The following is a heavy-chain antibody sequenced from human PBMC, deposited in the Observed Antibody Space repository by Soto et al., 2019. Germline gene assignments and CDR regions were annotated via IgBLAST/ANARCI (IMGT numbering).Heavy chain of an antibody. CDR3: TALGGSTSSWDLDY. D-gene: IGHD2-2*01. CDR1: GFAFSNAW. J-gene: IGHJ4*02. Sequence: PGGSLRLSCAASGFAFSNAWMNWVRQAPGQGLEWVGRIKSQTDGGTTDYAAPVKGRFTISRDDSKNTIYLQTNSLRTEDTAVYYCTALGGSTSSWDLDYWGQGTLVTVSS. V-gene: IGHV3-15*01. CDR2: IKSQTDGGTT.